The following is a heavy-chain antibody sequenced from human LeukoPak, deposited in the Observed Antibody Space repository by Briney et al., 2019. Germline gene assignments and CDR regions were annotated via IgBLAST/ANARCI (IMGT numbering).Heavy chain of an antibody. J-gene: IGHJ4*02. CDR1: GFTFSSCG. CDR3: ARDLVGYSYLDY. Sequence: GRSLRLSCAASGFTFSSCGMHWVRQAPGEGLEWVAVIWYDGSNKYYADSVKGRFTISRDNSKNTLYLQMNSLRAEDTAVYYCARDLVGYSYLDYWGQGTLVTVSS. D-gene: IGHD5-18*01. CDR2: IWYDGSNK. V-gene: IGHV3-33*01.